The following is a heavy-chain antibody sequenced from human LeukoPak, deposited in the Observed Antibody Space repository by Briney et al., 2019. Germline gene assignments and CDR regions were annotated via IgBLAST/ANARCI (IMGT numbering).Heavy chain of an antibody. Sequence: SETLSLTCTVSGGSISSYYWSWIRQPPGKGLEWIGYIYYSGSTNYNPSLKSRVTISVDTSKNQFSLKLSSVTAADTAVYYCARDDSAHQPRFDPWGQGTLVTVSS. D-gene: IGHD4-11*01. CDR2: IYYSGST. J-gene: IGHJ5*02. V-gene: IGHV4-59*01. CDR1: GGSISSYY. CDR3: ARDDSAHQPRFDP.